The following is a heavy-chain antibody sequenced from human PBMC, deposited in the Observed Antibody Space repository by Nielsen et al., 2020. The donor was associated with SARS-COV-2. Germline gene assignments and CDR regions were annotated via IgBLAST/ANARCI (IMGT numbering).Heavy chain of an antibody. CDR2: IGWNSGSI. CDR1: GFTFDGYA. V-gene: IGHV3-9*01. D-gene: IGHD1-14*01. Sequence: SLKISCAASGFTFDGYAMHWVRQAPGKGLEWVSGIGWNSGSIAYADSVKGRFTISRDNAKNSLHLQMNSLRAEDTAFYYCARGRRVGTTLFEYWVQGTLVTVSS. CDR3: ARGRRVGTTLFEY. J-gene: IGHJ4*02.